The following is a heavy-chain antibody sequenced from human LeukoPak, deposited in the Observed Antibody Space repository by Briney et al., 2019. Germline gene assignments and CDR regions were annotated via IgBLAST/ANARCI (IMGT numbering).Heavy chain of an antibody. D-gene: IGHD4-11*01. Sequence: PGPSANVSCKPSGYTFTSYDIHWVRQATGQLLEWMGLMNPNSGNTGYAQKFQGRVTMTRNTSISTAYMELSSLRSEDTAVYYCARHDYSDFDYWGQGTLVTVSS. J-gene: IGHJ4*02. CDR2: MNPNSGNT. CDR1: GYTFTSYD. CDR3: ARHDYSDFDY. V-gene: IGHV1-8*01.